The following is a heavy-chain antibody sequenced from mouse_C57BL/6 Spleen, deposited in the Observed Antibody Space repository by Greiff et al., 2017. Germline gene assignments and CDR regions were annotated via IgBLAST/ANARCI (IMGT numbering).Heavy chain of an antibody. V-gene: IGHV1-64*01. Sequence: QVQLQQSGAELVKPGASVKLSCKASGYTFTSYWMHWVKQRPGQGLEWIGMIHPNSGSTNYNEKFKSKATLTVDKSSSTAYMQLSSLTSEDSAVYYWARSDSSGSPDYWGQGTTLTVSS. CDR1: GYTFTSYW. J-gene: IGHJ2*01. D-gene: IGHD3-2*02. CDR2: IHPNSGST. CDR3: ARSDSSGSPDY.